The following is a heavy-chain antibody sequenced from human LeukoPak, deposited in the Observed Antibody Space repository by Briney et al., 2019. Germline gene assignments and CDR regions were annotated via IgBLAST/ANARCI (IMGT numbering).Heavy chain of an antibody. D-gene: IGHD6-13*01. CDR1: GGTFSSYA. CDR3: ARDGGSSSWYHLDY. Sequence: SVKVSCKASGGTFSSYAISCVRQAPGQGLEWMGGIIPIFGTANYAQKFQGRVTIIADESTSTAYMELSSLRSEDTAVYYCARDGGSSSWYHLDYWGQGTLVTVSS. V-gene: IGHV1-69*13. J-gene: IGHJ4*02. CDR2: IIPIFGTA.